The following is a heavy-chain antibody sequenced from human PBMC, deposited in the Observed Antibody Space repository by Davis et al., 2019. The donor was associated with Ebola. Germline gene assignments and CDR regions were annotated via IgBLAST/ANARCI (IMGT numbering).Heavy chain of an antibody. CDR1: GYTFTGYY. CDR3: ARASPPEYNVWSRNPHYHYFPMDV. V-gene: IGHV1-2*02. D-gene: IGHD3-10*02. CDR2: INPNNGDT. J-gene: IGHJ6*02. Sequence: ASVKVSCKASGYTFTGYYIHWVRQAPGQGLEWMGWINPNNGDTKLAQRFQGRVTMTRDTSTGTAYMELSSLGSDDTAVYFCARASPPEYNVWSRNPHYHYFPMDVWGQGTTVTVSS.